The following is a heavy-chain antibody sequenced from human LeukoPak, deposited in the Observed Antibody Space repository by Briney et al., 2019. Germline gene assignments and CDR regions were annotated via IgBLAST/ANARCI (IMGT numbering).Heavy chain of an antibody. J-gene: IGHJ4*02. V-gene: IGHV1-18*01. CDR2: ISAYNRDT. D-gene: IGHD5-24*01. CDR1: GYTFTNYD. Sequence: ASVKVSCKSSGYTFTNYDINWVRQAPGQGLEWMGWISAYNRDTNYAQKFQGRVTMTADTSTSTAYMELRSLTSDDTAVYHCARGDVYFDYWGQGTLVTVPS. CDR3: ARGDVYFDY.